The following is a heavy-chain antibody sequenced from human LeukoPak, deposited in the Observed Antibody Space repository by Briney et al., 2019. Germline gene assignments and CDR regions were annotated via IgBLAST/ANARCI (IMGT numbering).Heavy chain of an antibody. CDR1: GFTFSSYW. V-gene: IGHV3-74*01. D-gene: IGHD2-2*01. CDR2: IKGDERST. Sequence: PGGSLRLSCAASGFTFSSYWLHWVRHAPGKGLVWVSRIKGDERSTNYADSVKGRFTISRDNAKNSLSLQMKSLRAEDTAVYYCAREGHCSTTSCALDAIEIWGQGTLVAVSS. J-gene: IGHJ3*02. CDR3: AREGHCSTTSCALDAIEI.